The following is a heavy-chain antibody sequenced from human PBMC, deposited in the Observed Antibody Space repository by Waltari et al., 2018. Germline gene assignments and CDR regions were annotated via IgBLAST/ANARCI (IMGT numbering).Heavy chain of an antibody. V-gene: IGHV3-9*01. D-gene: IGHD3-10*01. CDR3: AKDQAGYYYYGMDV. CDR2: ISWNSGSI. Sequence: EVQLVESGGGLVQPGRSLRLSCAASGFTFDDYAMHWVRQAPGKGLEWVSGISWNSGSIGYADSVKGRFTISRDNAKNSLYLQMNSLRAEDTALYYCAKDQAGYYYYGMDVWGQGTTVIVSS. CDR1: GFTFDDYA. J-gene: IGHJ6*02.